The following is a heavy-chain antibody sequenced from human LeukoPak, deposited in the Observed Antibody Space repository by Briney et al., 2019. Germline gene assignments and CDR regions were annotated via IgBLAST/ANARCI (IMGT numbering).Heavy chain of an antibody. CDR2: IKQDGSEK. V-gene: IGHV3-7*01. CDR3: ARFSGSYY. J-gene: IGHJ4*02. CDR1: GFTFSSYW. Sequence: PGGSLRLSWVASGFTFSSYWMSWVRQAPGKGLEWVANIKQDGSEKYYVDSVKGRFTISRDNAKNSLYLQMNSLRAEDTAVYYCARFSGSYYWGQGTLVTVSA. D-gene: IGHD1-26*01.